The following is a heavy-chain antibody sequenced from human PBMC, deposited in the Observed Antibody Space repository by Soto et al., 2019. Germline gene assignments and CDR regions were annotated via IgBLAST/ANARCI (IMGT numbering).Heavy chain of an antibody. CDR1: GGTFSSYA. Sequence: QVQLVQSGAEVKKPGSSVKVSCKASGGTFSSYAISWVRQAPGQGLEWMGGIIPIFGTANYAQKFQGRVTITADESTSTAYMELSSLRSEDTAVYYCARVVDTAMVSYYYYGMDVWGQGTTVTVSS. CDR2: IIPIFGTA. D-gene: IGHD5-18*01. J-gene: IGHJ6*02. CDR3: ARVVDTAMVSYYYYGMDV. V-gene: IGHV1-69*12.